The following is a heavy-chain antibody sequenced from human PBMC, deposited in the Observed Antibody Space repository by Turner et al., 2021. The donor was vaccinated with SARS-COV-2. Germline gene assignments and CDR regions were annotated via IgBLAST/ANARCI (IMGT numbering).Heavy chain of an antibody. J-gene: IGHJ6*02. CDR3: AKLAARSAYYYYGMDV. V-gene: IGHV3-9*01. D-gene: IGHD6-6*01. CDR1: GFTFDDYA. Sequence: EVQLVESGGGLVQLGRSLRLSCAASGFTFDDYAMHWVRQAPGKGLEWVSGISWNSGTIDYADSVKGRFTISRDNAKNSLYLQMNSLRAEDTALYYCAKLAARSAYYYYGMDVWGQGTTVTVSS. CDR2: ISWNSGTI.